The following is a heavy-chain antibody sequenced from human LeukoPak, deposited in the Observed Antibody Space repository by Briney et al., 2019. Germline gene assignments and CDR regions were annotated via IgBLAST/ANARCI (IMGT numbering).Heavy chain of an antibody. J-gene: IGHJ5*02. CDR1: GGSFSGYY. D-gene: IGHD5-18*01. Sequence: TASETLSLTCAVYGGSFSGYYWSWIRQPPGKGLEWIGEINHSGSTNYNPSLKSRVTISVDTSKNQFSLKLSSVTAADTAVYYCARSWIQLWKKNNWFDPWGQGTLVTVSS. CDR3: ARSWIQLWKKNNWFDP. CDR2: INHSGST. V-gene: IGHV4-34*01.